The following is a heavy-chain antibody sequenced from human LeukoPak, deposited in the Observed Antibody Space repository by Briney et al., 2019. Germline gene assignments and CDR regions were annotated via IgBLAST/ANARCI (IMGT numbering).Heavy chain of an antibody. D-gene: IGHD3-22*01. CDR1: GFTFSSFA. CDR3: AKDRYYYDSSGYYSRH. J-gene: IGHJ4*02. CDR2: ISGSGDNT. V-gene: IGHV3-23*01. Sequence: GGSLRLSCAASGFTFSSFAMSWVRQAPGKGLEWVSAISGSGDNTYYADSVKGRFTISRDNSKNTLHLQMSSLRAEDTAVYYCAKDRYYYDSSGYYSRHWGQGTLVTVSS.